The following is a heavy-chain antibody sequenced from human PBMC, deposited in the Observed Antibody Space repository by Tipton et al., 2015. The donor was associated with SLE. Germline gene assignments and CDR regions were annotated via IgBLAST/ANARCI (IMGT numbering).Heavy chain of an antibody. Sequence: LRLSCTVSGGSISSSSYYWGWIRQPPGKGLEWIGSIYYSGSPYYNPSLKSRVTISVDTSKNQFSLKLSSVTAADTAVYYCARSRDYGYFDYWGQGTLVTVSS. D-gene: IGHD4-17*01. V-gene: IGHV4-39*07. J-gene: IGHJ4*02. CDR2: IYYSGSP. CDR1: GGSISSSSYY. CDR3: ARSRDYGYFDY.